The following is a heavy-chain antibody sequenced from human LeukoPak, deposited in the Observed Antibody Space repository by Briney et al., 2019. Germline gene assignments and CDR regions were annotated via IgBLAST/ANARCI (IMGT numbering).Heavy chain of an antibody. Sequence: GGSLRLSCAASVFTFSSYGMHWVRQAPGKGLEWLALIRSDGSNKYYADTVKGRFTISRDNSKNTLYLQLNSLRAEDTAVYYCAKVMDRDIVATIRLGSQYYFDYWGQGTLVTVSS. CDR3: AKVMDRDIVATIRLGSQYYFDY. V-gene: IGHV3-30*02. CDR2: IRSDGSNK. D-gene: IGHD5-12*01. J-gene: IGHJ4*02. CDR1: VFTFSSYG.